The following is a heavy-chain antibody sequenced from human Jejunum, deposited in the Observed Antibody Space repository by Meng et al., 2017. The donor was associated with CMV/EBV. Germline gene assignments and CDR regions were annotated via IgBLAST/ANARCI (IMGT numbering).Heavy chain of an antibody. CDR3: SHMFDS. CDR2: IYSAGQT. V-gene: IGHV3-66*02. CDR1: GITVSTND. Sequence: GSLRLSCAVSGITVSTNDMNWVRQAPGKGLEWVSVIYSAGQTDYADSVKGRFTISRDNSKNTLYLQMDSLRPEDAAVYYCSHMFDSWGQGALVTVSS. D-gene: IGHD2-21*01. J-gene: IGHJ4*02.